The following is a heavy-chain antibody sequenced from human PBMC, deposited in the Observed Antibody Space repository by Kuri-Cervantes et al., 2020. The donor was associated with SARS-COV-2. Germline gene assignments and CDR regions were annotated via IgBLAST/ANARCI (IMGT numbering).Heavy chain of an antibody. CDR2: INHSGST. J-gene: IGHJ5*02. V-gene: IGHV4-34*01. CDR1: GGSFSGHY. D-gene: IGHD2-2*01. Sequence: SETLSLTCAVYGGSFSGHYWSWIRQPPGKGLEWIGEINHSGSTNYNPSLKSRVTISVDTSKNQFSLKLSSVTAADTAVYYCARTLPRYCSSTSCGRNWFDPWGQGTLVTCYS. CDR3: ARTLPRYCSSTSCGRNWFDP.